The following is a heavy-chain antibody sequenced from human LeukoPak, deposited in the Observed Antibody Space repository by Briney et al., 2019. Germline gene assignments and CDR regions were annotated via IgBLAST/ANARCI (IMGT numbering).Heavy chain of an antibody. J-gene: IGHJ4*02. CDR1: GGSFSGYY. CDR3: ARAGGSGSRISNY. CDR2: INHSGST. Sequence: SETLSLTCAVYGGSFSGYYWSWIRQPPGKGLEWIGEINHSGSTNNNPSPKSRVTISVDTSKNQSTLKLSSVTAADTAVYYCARAGGSGSRISNYWGQGTLVTVS. D-gene: IGHD3-10*01. V-gene: IGHV4-34*01.